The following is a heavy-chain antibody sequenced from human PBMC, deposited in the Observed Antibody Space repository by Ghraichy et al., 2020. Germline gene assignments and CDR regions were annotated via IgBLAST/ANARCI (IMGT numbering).Heavy chain of an antibody. J-gene: IGHJ6*02. Sequence: LSLTCEASGFTFSSYAMSWVHQTPGKGLEWVSGISGSGDSTYYADSVKGRFTISRDNSKNTLYLQMNSLRAEDTAVYYCAKGIAAGTTTISYFYNGLDVWGHGTTVTVSS. CDR1: GFTFSSYA. D-gene: IGHD6-13*01. CDR3: AKGIAAGTTTISYFYNGLDV. CDR2: ISGSGDST. V-gene: IGHV3-23*01.